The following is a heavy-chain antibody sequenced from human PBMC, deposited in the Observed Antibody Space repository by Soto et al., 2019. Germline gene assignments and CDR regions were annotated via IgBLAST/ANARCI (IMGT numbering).Heavy chain of an antibody. J-gene: IGHJ6*02. V-gene: IGHV3-53*01. CDR3: ARATDELYSYHYGMDV. D-gene: IGHD1-7*01. CDR1: GFTVSSNY. Sequence: PWGSLRLCCAASGFTVSSNYMSWVRQAPGKGLEWVSVIYSGGSTYYADSVKGRFTISRDNSKNTLYLQMNSLRAEDTAVYYCARATDELYSYHYGMDVWGQGTTVTVSS. CDR2: IYSGGST.